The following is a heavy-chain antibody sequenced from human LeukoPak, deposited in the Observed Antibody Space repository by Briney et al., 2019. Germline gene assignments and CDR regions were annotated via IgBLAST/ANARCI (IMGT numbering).Heavy chain of an antibody. CDR2: ISGSGGST. D-gene: IGHD2-2*01. CDR1: GFTFSSYA. J-gene: IGHJ4*02. V-gene: IGHV3-23*01. Sequence: GGSLRLSCAASGFTFSSYAMSWVRQAPGKGLEWVSAISGSGGSTYYADSVKGRFTISRDNSKNTLYLQMNSLRAEDTAVYYCAAGKSYPYYFDYWGQGTLVTVSS. CDR3: AAGKSYPYYFDY.